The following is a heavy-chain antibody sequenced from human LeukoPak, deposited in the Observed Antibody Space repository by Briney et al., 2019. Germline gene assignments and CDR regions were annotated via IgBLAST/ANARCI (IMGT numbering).Heavy chain of an antibody. J-gene: IGHJ4*02. CDR1: GGSINNYY. CDR2: IYFNGRT. V-gene: IGHV4-59*01. CDR3: ARGAGWYEY. Sequence: ASETLSLTCTVSGGSINNYYWSWIRQPPGKGLEWIGYIYFNGRTNYNPSLKSRVTISGDTSKNQFSLRLASMSAADTAVYYRARGAGWYEYWGQGTLVTVSS. D-gene: IGHD6-19*01.